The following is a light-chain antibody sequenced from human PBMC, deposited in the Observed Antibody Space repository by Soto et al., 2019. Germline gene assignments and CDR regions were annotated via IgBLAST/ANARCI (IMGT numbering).Light chain of an antibody. J-gene: IGKJ1*01. CDR1: QNINNW. CDR3: QHYNPNSPTWT. V-gene: IGKV1-5*01. Sequence: DIQMTQSPSILSASVGDRVTITCRASQNINNWLAWYQQKPGKAPHLLIYDASGLHSGVPSRFSGSGSGTEFPLTISSLQPDDIASYYCQHYNPNSPTWTFGQGTKVEVK. CDR2: DAS.